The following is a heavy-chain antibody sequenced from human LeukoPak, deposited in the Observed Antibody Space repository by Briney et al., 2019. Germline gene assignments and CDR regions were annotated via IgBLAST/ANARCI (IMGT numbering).Heavy chain of an antibody. CDR1: GFTFSTSS. V-gene: IGHV3-48*04. Sequence: RGSLRPSCAASGFTFSTSSMNCVRQAPGKGLEWVSYISSSSGAIYYAASLKGRFTISRDNAKNSLYMQMNSLRAEDTAVYYCARGPGSGHYFDYWGQGTLVTASS. CDR2: ISSSSGAI. D-gene: IGHD2-15*01. J-gene: IGHJ4*02. CDR3: ARGPGSGHYFDY.